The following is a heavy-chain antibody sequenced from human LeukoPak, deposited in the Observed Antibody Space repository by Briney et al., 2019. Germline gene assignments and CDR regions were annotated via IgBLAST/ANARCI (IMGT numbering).Heavy chain of an antibody. J-gene: IGHJ4*02. CDR1: GFTFSSYA. CDR2: ISGSGGST. D-gene: IGHD3-22*01. V-gene: IGHV3-23*01. Sequence: GGSLRLSCAASGFTFSSYAMSRVRQAPGKGLEWVSAISGSGGSTYYADSVKGRFTISRDNSKNTLYLQMNSLRAEDTAVYYCAKEGYDSSGYVVIFDYWGQGTLVTVSS. CDR3: AKEGYDSSGYVVIFDY.